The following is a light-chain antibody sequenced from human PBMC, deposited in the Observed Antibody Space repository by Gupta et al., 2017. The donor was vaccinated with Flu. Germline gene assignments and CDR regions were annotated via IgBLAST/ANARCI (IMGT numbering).Light chain of an antibody. V-gene: IGKV3-11*01. J-gene: IGKJ5*01. CDR1: QIVSRY. CDR2: AAS. Sequence: EIVLTQSPATLSLSPGERAYLSCRASQIVSRYLAWYQQKPGQAPRLLIYAASNRANGIPARFSGSGSGTDFTLTISSLEPEDFAVYYCQQPSNWPRITFGQGTRLEIK. CDR3: QQPSNWPRIT.